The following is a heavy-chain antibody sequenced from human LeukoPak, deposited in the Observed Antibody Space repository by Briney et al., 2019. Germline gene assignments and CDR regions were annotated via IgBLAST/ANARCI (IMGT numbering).Heavy chain of an antibody. J-gene: IGHJ6*03. CDR3: ARMGDDFWSGYPDDYYYMDV. Sequence: SETLSLTCAVYGGSFSGYYWSWIRQPPGKGLEWICEINHSGSTNYNPPLKSRVTISLDTSKNQFSLKLSCVTAADRAVSACARMGDDFWSGYPDDYYYMDVWGKGTTVTVSS. D-gene: IGHD3-3*01. V-gene: IGHV4-34*01. CDR1: GGSFSGYY. CDR2: INHSGST.